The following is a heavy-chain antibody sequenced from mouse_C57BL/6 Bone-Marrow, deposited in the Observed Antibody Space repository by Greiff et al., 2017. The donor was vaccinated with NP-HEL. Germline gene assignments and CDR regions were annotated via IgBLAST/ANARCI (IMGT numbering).Heavy chain of an antibody. V-gene: IGHV5-4*01. Sequence: EVQLVESGGGLVKPGGSLKLSCAASGFTFSSYAMSWVRQTPEKRLEWVATISDGGSYTYYPDNVKGRFTISRDNAKNNLYLQMSHLKSEDTAMYYCARDRRITTVVARGDYWGQGTTLPVSS. J-gene: IGHJ2*01. CDR2: ISDGGSYT. D-gene: IGHD1-1*01. CDR1: GFTFSSYA. CDR3: ARDRRITTVVARGDY.